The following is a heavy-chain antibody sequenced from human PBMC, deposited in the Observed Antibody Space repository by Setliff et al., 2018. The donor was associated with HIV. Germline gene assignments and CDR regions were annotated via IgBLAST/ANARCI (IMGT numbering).Heavy chain of an antibody. D-gene: IGHD3-10*01. V-gene: IGHV4-59*11. Sequence: PSETLSLTCTVSGGSISSHYWSWIRQPPGKGLEWIGYIHYSGSTNYNPSLKSRVTISVDTSKNQFSLNLTSLTAADTAVYYCARGQPPPGPGLVRGAYSSGSLDYWGQGTPVTVSS. CDR1: GGSISSHY. CDR3: ARGQPPPGPGLVRGAYSSGSLDY. CDR2: IHYSGST. J-gene: IGHJ4*02.